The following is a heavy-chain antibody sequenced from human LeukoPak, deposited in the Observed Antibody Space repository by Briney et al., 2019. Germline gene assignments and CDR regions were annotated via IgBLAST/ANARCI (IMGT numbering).Heavy chain of an antibody. CDR3: ARGMRAVAGPRGWFDP. CDR2: INHSGST. Sequence: TSETLSLTCAVYGGSFSGYYWSWIRQPPGKGPEWIGEINHSGSTNYNPSLKSRVTISVDTSKNQFSLKLSSVTAADTAVYYCARGMRAVAGPRGWFDPWGQGTLVTVSS. V-gene: IGHV4-34*01. J-gene: IGHJ5*02. CDR1: GGSFSGYY. D-gene: IGHD6-19*01.